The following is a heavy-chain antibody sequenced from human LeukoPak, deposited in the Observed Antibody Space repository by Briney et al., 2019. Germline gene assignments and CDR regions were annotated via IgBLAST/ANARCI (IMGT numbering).Heavy chain of an antibody. Sequence: GRSLRLSCAASGFTFSSYAMHWVRQAPGKGLEWVAVISYDGSNKYYADSVKGRFTISRDNSKNTLYLQMGSLRAEDMAVYYCARDSLPLGIAAAGYFQHWGQGTLVTVSS. CDR2: ISYDGSNK. CDR3: ARDSLPLGIAAAGYFQH. CDR1: GFTFSSYA. D-gene: IGHD6-13*01. J-gene: IGHJ1*01. V-gene: IGHV3-30*14.